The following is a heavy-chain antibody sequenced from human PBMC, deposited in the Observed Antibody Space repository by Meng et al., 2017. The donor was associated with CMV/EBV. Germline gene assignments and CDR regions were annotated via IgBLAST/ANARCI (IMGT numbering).Heavy chain of an antibody. CDR3: ARGRRAARPYDY. CDR1: GGSIISSSYY. CDR2: IYYSGST. V-gene: IGHV4-39*07. J-gene: IGHJ4*02. D-gene: IGHD6-6*01. Sequence: SGTLSLTCTVSGGSIISSSYYWGWIRQPPGKGLEWIGSIYYSGSTYYNPSLKSRVTISVDTSKNQFSPKLSSVTAADTAVYYCARGRRAARPYDYWGQGTLVTVSS.